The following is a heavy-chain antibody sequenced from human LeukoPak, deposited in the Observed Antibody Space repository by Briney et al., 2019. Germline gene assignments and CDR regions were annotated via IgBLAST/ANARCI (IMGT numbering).Heavy chain of an antibody. CDR3: ARDLYYYGSGSDNFLYY. V-gene: IGHV3-53*01. Sequence: PGGSLRLSCAASGFTVSSNYMNWVRQAPGQGLEWVSVINSGGGTHYADSVKGRFTISRDNSKNTLYLQMNSLRAEDTAVYYCARDLYYYGSGSDNFLYYWGQGTLVTVSS. J-gene: IGHJ4*02. D-gene: IGHD3-10*01. CDR1: GFTVSSNY. CDR2: INSGGGT.